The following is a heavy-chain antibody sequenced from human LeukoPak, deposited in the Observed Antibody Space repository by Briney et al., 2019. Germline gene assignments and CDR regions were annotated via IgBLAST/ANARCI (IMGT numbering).Heavy chain of an antibody. CDR2: IYYSGST. J-gene: IGHJ5*02. D-gene: IGHD3-16*01. V-gene: IGHV4-31*03. CDR3: AVLWGSGWFDP. CDR1: GGSISSGGYY. Sequence: PSETLSLTCTVSGGSISSGGYYWSWIRQHPGKGLEWIGYIYYSGSTYYNPSLKSRVTISVDTSKNQFSLKLSSVTAPDTAVYYCAVLWGSGWFDPWGQGTLVTVSS.